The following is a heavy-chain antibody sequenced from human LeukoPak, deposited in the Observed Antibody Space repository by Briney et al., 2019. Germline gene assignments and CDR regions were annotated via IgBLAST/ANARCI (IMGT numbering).Heavy chain of an antibody. CDR1: GYTFTGYY. J-gene: IGHJ4*02. CDR3: ARANNYYDSSGSPDY. CDR2: INPNSGGT. D-gene: IGHD3-22*01. Sequence: ASVNVSCKASGYTFTGYYMHWVRQAPGQGLEWMGRINPNSGGTNYAQKFQGRVTMTRDTSISTAYMELSRLRSDDTAVYYCARANNYYDSSGSPDYWGQGTLVTVSS. V-gene: IGHV1-2*06.